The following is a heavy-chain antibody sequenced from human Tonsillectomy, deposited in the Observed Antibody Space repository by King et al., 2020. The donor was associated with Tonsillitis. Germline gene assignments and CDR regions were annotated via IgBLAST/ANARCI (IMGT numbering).Heavy chain of an antibody. D-gene: IGHD6-13*01. Sequence: QLVQSGAEVKKPGASVKVSCKASGYIFTSYGISWVRQAPGQGLEWMGWISAYNGHTDYVQNLQGRVTMTTDTSTSTAYMELRSLRSDDTAVYYCARGLTSSWFDAFDIWGQGTMVTVSS. CDR3: ARGLTSSWFDAFDI. V-gene: IGHV1-18*01. CDR2: ISAYNGHT. J-gene: IGHJ3*02. CDR1: GYIFTSYG.